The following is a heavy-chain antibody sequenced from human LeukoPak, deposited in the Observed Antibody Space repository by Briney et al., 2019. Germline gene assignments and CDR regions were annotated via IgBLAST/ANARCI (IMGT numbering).Heavy chain of an antibody. CDR3: ARTAARRFDY. Sequence: ASVKVSCKVSGYTLTELSMHWVRQAPGKGLEWMGGFDPEDGETIYAQKFQGRVAMTRDTSTSTVYMELSSLRSDDTAVYYCARTAARRFDYWGQGTLVTVSS. CDR2: FDPEDGET. V-gene: IGHV1-24*01. D-gene: IGHD6-6*01. J-gene: IGHJ4*02. CDR1: GYTLTELS.